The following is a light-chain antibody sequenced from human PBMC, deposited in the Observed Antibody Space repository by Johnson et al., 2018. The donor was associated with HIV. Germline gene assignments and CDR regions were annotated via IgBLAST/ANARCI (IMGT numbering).Light chain of an antibody. J-gene: IGLJ1*01. V-gene: IGLV1-51*01. Sequence: QSVLTQPPSVSAAPGQKVTISCSGSSSNIGNNYVSWYQQLPGTAPKLLIYDNYKRPSGIPDRFSGSKSGTSATLGITGLQTGGEADYYCGACNSTLNIGLYVFGTGTKVTVL. CDR2: DNY. CDR3: GACNSTLNIGLYV. CDR1: SSNIGNNY.